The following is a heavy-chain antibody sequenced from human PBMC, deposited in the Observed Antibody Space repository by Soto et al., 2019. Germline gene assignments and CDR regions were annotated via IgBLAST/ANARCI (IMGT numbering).Heavy chain of an antibody. CDR1: GFSFSNYA. Sequence: EVQLLESGGGLVRPGGSLRLSCAASGFSFSNYAMSWVRQAPGKGLEWVSTISGGDGNTYYADSVQGRFTISRDNTKKTLNLQVSSLRAEDTAVYYCAKKFHFGSGSFLYYFDSWGQGTLVTVSS. V-gene: IGHV3-23*01. CDR2: ISGGDGNT. CDR3: AKKFHFGSGSFLYYFDS. D-gene: IGHD3-10*01. J-gene: IGHJ4*02.